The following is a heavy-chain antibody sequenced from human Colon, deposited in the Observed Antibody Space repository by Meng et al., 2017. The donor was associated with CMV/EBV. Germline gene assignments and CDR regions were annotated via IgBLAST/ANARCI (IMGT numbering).Heavy chain of an antibody. J-gene: IGHJ4*02. D-gene: IGHD2-21*02. CDR1: GFTFSNYA. CDR3: VKTGTAWQFDF. Sequence: QVYLVVSGGGVVQLGGSLILSCAASGFTFSNYARHWVRQAPGKGLEWVAFIWFDGSSKDYADSVKGRFTISRDNSMNRLYLQVNSLRSEDTAVYYCVKTGTAWQFDFWGQGTLVTVSS. CDR2: IWFDGSSK. V-gene: IGHV3-30*02.